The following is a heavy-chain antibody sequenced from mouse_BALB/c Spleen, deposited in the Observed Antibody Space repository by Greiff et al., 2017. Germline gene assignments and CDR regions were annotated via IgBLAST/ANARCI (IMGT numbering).Heavy chain of an antibody. CDR1: GYSITSGYY. J-gene: IGHJ2*01. D-gene: IGHD2-3*01. V-gene: IGHV3-6*02. Sequence: DVQLQESGPGLVKPSQSLSLTCSVTGYSITSGYYWNWIRQFPGNKLEWMGYISYDGSNNYNPSLKNRISITRDTSKNQFFLKLNSVTTEDTATYYCARLPYDGYTDYWGQGTTLTVSS. CDR2: ISYDGSN. CDR3: ARLPYDGYTDY.